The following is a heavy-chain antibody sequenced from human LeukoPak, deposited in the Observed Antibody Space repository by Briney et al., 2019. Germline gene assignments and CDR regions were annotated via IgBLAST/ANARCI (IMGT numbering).Heavy chain of an antibody. CDR2: IKQDGSEK. Sequence: GGSLRLSCAVSGFTFSSFWMSWVRQAPGKGLEWVANIKQDGSEKYYVDSVKGRFTVSRDNAKNSLYLQINSLRAEDTAVYYCARENLGAPSGAFDIWGQGTMVTVSS. V-gene: IGHV3-7*01. D-gene: IGHD3-3*01. CDR1: GFTFSSFW. CDR3: ARENLGAPSGAFDI. J-gene: IGHJ3*02.